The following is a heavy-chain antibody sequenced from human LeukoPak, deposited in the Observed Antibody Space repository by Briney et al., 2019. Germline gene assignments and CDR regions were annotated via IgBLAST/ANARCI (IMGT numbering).Heavy chain of an antibody. Sequence: ASETLYLTCAVYGGSFSGYYWSWIRQPPGRGLEWIGEINHSGSTNYNPSLKSRVTISVDTSKNQFSLKLSSVTAADTAVYYCARVQIGTPTKKKYYDFSRLIRYFDYWGQGTLVTVSS. CDR2: INHSGST. V-gene: IGHV4-34*01. J-gene: IGHJ4*02. CDR1: GGSFSGYY. D-gene: IGHD3-3*01. CDR3: ARVQIGTPTKKKYYDFSRLIRYFDY.